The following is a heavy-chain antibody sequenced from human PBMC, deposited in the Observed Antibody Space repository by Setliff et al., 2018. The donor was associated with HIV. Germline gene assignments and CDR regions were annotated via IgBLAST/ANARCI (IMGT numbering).Heavy chain of an antibody. CDR2: IIPIFGST. J-gene: IGHJ2*01. CDR3: ARDDHYYDLGSIDSDWYFDL. Sequence: SVKVSCKASGGTFRKYSISWVRQAPGQGLAWMGGIIPIFGSTRYAQKFQDRVTITADESTDTVEMQLSSLTSEDTAVYYCARDDHYYDLGSIDSDWYFDLWDRGTQVTVS. V-gene: IGHV1-69*13. D-gene: IGHD3-10*01. CDR1: GGTFRKYS.